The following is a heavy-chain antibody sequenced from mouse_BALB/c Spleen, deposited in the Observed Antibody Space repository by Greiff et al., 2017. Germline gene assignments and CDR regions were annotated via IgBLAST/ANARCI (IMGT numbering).Heavy chain of an antibody. CDR1: GFSLTSYG. Sequence: VKLVESGPGLVAPSQSLSITCTVSGFSLTSYGVHWVRQPPGKGLEWLGVIWAGGSTNYNSALMSRLSISKDNSKSQVFLKMNSLQTDDTAMYYCARGDGSYFDYWGQGTTLTVSS. CDR2: IWAGGST. CDR3: ARGDGSYFDY. V-gene: IGHV2-9*02. J-gene: IGHJ2*01. D-gene: IGHD1-1*01.